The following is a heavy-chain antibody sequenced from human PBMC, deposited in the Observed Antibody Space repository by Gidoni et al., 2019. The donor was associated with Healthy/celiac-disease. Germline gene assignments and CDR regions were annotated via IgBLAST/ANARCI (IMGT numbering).Heavy chain of an antibody. J-gene: IGHJ4*02. V-gene: IGHV4-31*03. D-gene: IGHD3-10*01. CDR2: IYYSGST. CDR1: GGSISSGGYY. CDR3: ARAGEWFGEEEGRAGFDY. Sequence: QVQLQESGPGLVKPSQTLSLTCTVPGGSISSGGYYWSWIRQHPGKGLEWIGYIYYSGSTYYNPSLKSRVTISVDTSKNQFSLKLSSVTAADTAVYYCARAGEWFGEEEGRAGFDYWGQGTLVTVSS.